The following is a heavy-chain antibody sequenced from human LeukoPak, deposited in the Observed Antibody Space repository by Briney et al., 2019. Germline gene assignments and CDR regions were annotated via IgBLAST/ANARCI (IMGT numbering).Heavy chain of an antibody. CDR2: INSTGSYI. CDR1: GFTFSSYA. Sequence: GGSLRLSCAASGFTFSSYAMSWVRQAPGKGLEWVSSINSTGSYIFYADSVKGRFTISRDNAKNSLYLQMNSLRVEDTAVYYCARGGGGNGNDAFDIWGQGTMVTVSS. D-gene: IGHD4-23*01. J-gene: IGHJ3*02. V-gene: IGHV3-21*01. CDR3: ARGGGGNGNDAFDI.